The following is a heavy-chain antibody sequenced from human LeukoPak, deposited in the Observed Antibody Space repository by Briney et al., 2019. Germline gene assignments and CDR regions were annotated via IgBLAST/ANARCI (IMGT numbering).Heavy chain of an antibody. CDR1: GYTFTSYY. D-gene: IGHD2-2*01. CDR3: ARDSQIVPAAAGAFDI. J-gene: IGHJ3*02. CDR2: INPSGGST. V-gene: IGHV1-46*03. Sequence: GASVKVSCKASGYTFTSYYMHWVRQAPRQGLEWMGIINPSGGSTSYAQKFQGRVTMTEDTSKSTVYMELSSLRSEDTAVYYCARDSQIVPAAAGAFDIWGQGTMVTVSS.